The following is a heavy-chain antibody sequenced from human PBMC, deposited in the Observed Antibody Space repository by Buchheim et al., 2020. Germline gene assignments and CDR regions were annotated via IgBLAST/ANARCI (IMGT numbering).Heavy chain of an antibody. Sequence: EVQLLDSGGGLVQPGGSLRLSCAASGFSFSNYAVTWVRQAPGKGLEWVTAISGDGNYIYYADSVKGRFTVSRDNSRSTLYLQMNSLRDEDTAVYYCAKNFVNGFPVYDYWGQGAL. CDR1: GFSFSNYA. CDR3: AKNFVNGFPVYDY. V-gene: IGHV3-23*01. CDR2: ISGDGNYI. D-gene: IGHD1-1*01. J-gene: IGHJ4*02.